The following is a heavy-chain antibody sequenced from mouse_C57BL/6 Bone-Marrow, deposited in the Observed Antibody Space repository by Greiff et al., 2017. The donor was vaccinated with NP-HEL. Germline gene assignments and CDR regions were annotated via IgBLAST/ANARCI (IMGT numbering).Heavy chain of an antibody. Sequence: QVQLQQSGAELVRPGASVTLSCKASGYTFTDYEMHWVKQTPVHGLEWIGAIDPETGGTAYNQKFKGKAILTADKSSSTAYMELRSLTSEDSAVYYCTRGDYADYYAMDYWGQGPSVPVSS. CDR3: TRGDYADYYAMDY. J-gene: IGHJ4*01. CDR2: IDPETGGT. V-gene: IGHV1-15*01. D-gene: IGHD2-4*01. CDR1: GYTFTDYE.